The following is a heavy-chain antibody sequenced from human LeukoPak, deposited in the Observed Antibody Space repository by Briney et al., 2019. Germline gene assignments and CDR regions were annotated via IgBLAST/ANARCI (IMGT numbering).Heavy chain of an antibody. D-gene: IGHD3-10*01. CDR2: IYYSGST. V-gene: IGHV4-59*08. CDR3: ARLATRITMVRGVTRNWFDP. CDR1: GGSIGSYY. Sequence: PSETLSLTCTVSGGSIGSYYWSWIRQPPGKGLEWIGYIYYSGSTNYNPSLKSRVTISVDTSKNQFSLKLSSVTAADTAVYYCARLATRITMVRGVTRNWFDPWGQGTLVTVSS. J-gene: IGHJ5*02.